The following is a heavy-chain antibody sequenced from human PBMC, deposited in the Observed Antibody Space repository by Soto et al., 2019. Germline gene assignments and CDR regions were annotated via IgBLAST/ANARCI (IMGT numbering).Heavy chain of an antibody. CDR2: ISCDGSNK. Sequence: QVQLVESGGGVVQPGRSLRLSCAASGFTFSSYGMHWVRQAPGKGLEWVAVISCDGSNKYYADSVKGRFTISRDNSNNTLYLQMNSLRAEDTAVYYCAKERKRAGYYYYYMGVWGKGTTVTVSS. CDR1: GFTFSSYG. CDR3: AKERKRAGYYYYYMGV. D-gene: IGHD3-10*01. V-gene: IGHV3-30*18. J-gene: IGHJ6*03.